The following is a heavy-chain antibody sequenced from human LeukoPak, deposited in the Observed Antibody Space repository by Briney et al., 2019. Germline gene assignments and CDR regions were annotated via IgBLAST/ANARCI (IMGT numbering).Heavy chain of an antibody. CDR2: INHSGST. V-gene: IGHV4-34*01. Sequence: SETLSLTCAGYGGSFSGYYWSWIRQPPGKGLEWIGEINHSGSTNYNPSLKSRVTISVDTSKNQFSLKLSSVAAADTAVYYCARGRRLFAVAHDAFDIWGQGTMVTVSS. J-gene: IGHJ3*02. D-gene: IGHD6-19*01. CDR1: GGSFSGYY. CDR3: ARGRRLFAVAHDAFDI.